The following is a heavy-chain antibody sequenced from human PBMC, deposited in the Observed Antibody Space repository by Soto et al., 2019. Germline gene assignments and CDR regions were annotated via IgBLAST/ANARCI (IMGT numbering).Heavy chain of an antibody. D-gene: IGHD6-13*01. CDR1: GGTFSSYA. Sequence: ASVKVSCKASGGTFSSYAISWVRQAPGQGLEWMGGIIPIFGIANYAQKFQGRVTITADKSTSTAYMELSSLRSEDTAVYYCARARPTSSWYAFDIWGQGTMVTVSS. CDR2: IIPIFGIA. CDR3: ARARPTSSWYAFDI. J-gene: IGHJ3*02. V-gene: IGHV1-69*10.